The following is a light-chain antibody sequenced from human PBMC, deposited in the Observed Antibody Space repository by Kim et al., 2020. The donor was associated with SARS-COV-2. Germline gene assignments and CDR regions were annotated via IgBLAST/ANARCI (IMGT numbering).Light chain of an antibody. Sequence: SPGERATHSCRTSQSISSNLAWYQQKPGQAPRRLIYGASTRATGVPARFSGSGFGTEFTLSISSLQSEDFALYFCQQYNDWPPWTFGQGTKVDIK. CDR2: GAS. J-gene: IGKJ1*01. CDR1: QSISSN. CDR3: QQYNDWPPWT. V-gene: IGKV3-15*01.